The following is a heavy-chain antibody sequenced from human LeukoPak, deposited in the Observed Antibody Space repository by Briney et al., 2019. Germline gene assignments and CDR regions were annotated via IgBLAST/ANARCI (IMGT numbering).Heavy chain of an antibody. Sequence: SETLSLTCAVCGGSFSGYYWSWIRQPPGKGLEWIGEINHSGSTNYNPSLKSRVTISVDTSKNQFSLKLSSVTAADTAVYYCARFSYGGNPGPARAYDYWGQGTLVTVSS. CDR1: GGSFSGYY. CDR3: ARFSYGGNPGPARAYDY. CDR2: INHSGST. J-gene: IGHJ4*02. V-gene: IGHV4-34*01. D-gene: IGHD5-18*01.